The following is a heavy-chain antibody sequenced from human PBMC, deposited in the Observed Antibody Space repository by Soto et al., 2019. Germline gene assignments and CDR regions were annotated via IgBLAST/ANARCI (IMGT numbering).Heavy chain of an antibody. CDR1: GFTFSDYY. CDR2: ISSSSSYT. CDR3: ARGWFNDYYYGMDV. V-gene: IGHV3-11*05. J-gene: IGHJ6*02. D-gene: IGHD3-10*01. Sequence: QVQLVESGGGLVKPGGSLRLSCAASGFTFSDYYMSWIRQAPGKGLEWVSYISSSSSYTNYADSVMGRFTISRDNAKKSLYLQMNSLRAEDTAVYYCARGWFNDYYYGMDVWGQGTTVTVSS.